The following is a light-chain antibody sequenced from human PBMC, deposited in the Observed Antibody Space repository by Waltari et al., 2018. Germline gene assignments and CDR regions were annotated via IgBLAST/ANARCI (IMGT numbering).Light chain of an antibody. J-gene: IGLJ2*01. Sequence: SYELTQPPSVSVSPGQTAKITCSRETLPKQYAYWYQQKPGRAPVIVIYKDTERPSGIPERFSGSTSGTTVTLTISGVQAEDEADYYCQSTDSTTTLVVFGGGTKLTVL. CDR3: QSTDSTTTLVV. CDR1: TLPKQY. CDR2: KDT. V-gene: IGLV3-25*03.